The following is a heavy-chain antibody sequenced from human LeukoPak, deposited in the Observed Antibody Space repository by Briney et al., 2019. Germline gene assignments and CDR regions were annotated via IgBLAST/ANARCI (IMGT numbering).Heavy chain of an antibody. V-gene: IGHV1-69*05. CDR1: GGTFSSYA. D-gene: IGHD3-22*01. Sequence: SVKVSCKASGGTFSSYAISWVRQAPGQGLEWMGGIIPIFGTANYAQKFQGRVTITTDESTSTAYMELSSLRSEDTAVYYCARGLRMDYYDSSGYYLFDYWGQGTLVTVSS. CDR3: ARGLRMDYYDSSGYYLFDY. CDR2: IIPIFGTA. J-gene: IGHJ4*02.